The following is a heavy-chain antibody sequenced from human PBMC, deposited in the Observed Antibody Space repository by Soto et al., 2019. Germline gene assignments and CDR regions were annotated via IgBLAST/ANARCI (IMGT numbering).Heavy chain of an antibody. CDR3: ANLGREYSSSWSYFQH. CDR2: ISSSSSYI. CDR1: GFTFSSYS. V-gene: IGHV3-21*01. J-gene: IGHJ1*01. Sequence: GGSLRLSCAASGFTFSSYSMNWVRQAPGKGLEWVSSISSSSSYIYYADSVKGRFTISRDNAKNSLYLQMNSLRAEDTAVYYCANLGREYSSSWSYFQHWGQGTLVTVSS. D-gene: IGHD6-13*01.